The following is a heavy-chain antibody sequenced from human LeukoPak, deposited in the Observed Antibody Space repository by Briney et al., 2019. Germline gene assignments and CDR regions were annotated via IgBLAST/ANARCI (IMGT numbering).Heavy chain of an antibody. CDR3: ARGGHIAIPPYGFDY. Sequence: SETLSLTCTVSGVSIRSNYWSWVRRPPGKGLEWIANINYSGATYYNPSLRSRVTISIGTSKSQFSLKLTSVTVADTAVYYCARGGHIAIPPYGFDYWGQGALVTVSS. V-gene: IGHV4-59*01. CDR2: INYSGAT. D-gene: IGHD4-17*01. J-gene: IGHJ4*02. CDR1: GVSIRSNY.